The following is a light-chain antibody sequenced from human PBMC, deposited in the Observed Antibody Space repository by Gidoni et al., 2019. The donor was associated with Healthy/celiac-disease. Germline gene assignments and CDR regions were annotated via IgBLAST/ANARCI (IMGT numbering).Light chain of an antibody. Sequence: NFMLTQPHSVSASPGKTVTISCTRSSGSIASNYVQWYQQRPGSAPTTVIYEDNQRPSGVPDRFSGSIDSSSNSASLTISGLKTEDEADYYCQSYDSSNSVVFGGGTKLTVL. V-gene: IGLV6-57*04. CDR2: EDN. CDR3: QSYDSSNSVV. J-gene: IGLJ2*01. CDR1: SGSIASNY.